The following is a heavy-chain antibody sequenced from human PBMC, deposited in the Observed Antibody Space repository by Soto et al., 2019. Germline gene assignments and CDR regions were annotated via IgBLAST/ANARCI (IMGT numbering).Heavy chain of an antibody. CDR2: ISGSGGST. V-gene: IGHV3-23*01. Sequence: PGGSLRLSCAASGFTFSSYAMSWVRQAPGKGLEWVSAISGSGGSTYYADSVKGRFTISRDNSKNTLYLQMNSLRAEDTAVYYCANDSWELLQFDYWGQGNLVTGSS. CDR3: ANDSWELLQFDY. J-gene: IGHJ4*02. D-gene: IGHD1-26*01. CDR1: GFTFSSYA.